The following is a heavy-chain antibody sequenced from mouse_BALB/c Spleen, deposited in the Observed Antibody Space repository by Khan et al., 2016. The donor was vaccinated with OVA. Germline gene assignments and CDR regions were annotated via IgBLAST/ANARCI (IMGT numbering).Heavy chain of an antibody. CDR1: GFSLTTYG. V-gene: IGHV2-2*01. Sequence: QVQLKESGPGLVRPSQTLSITCTVSGFSLTTYGVHWVRQSLGKGLEWLGVIRSGGNTAYNAAFISRLIITKDNSKSHVFFQMNSLQADDTAMYYCARNSYMYDFTYWGQGTLVTVSA. J-gene: IGHJ3*01. CDR3: ARNSYMYDFTY. D-gene: IGHD2-14*01. CDR2: IRSGGNT.